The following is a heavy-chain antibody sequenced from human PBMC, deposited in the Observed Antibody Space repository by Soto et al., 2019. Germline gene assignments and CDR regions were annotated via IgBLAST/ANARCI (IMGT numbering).Heavy chain of an antibody. D-gene: IGHD2-15*01. J-gene: IGHJ5*02. CDR1: GYTFTDYD. V-gene: IGHV1-8*01. Sequence: QEQLVQSGAEVKKPGASVKVSCKTSGYTFTDYDINWVRQATGQGLEWIGWMNPNSGATGYAQKFQGRVTMPRSASLSTAYLELSSLRSEDTAVYYCARVAVAARPRWYNWFDPWGQGTLVTVSS. CDR3: ARVAVAARPRWYNWFDP. CDR2: MNPNSGAT.